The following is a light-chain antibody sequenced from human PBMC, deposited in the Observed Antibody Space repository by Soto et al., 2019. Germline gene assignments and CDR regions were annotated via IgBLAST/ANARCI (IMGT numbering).Light chain of an antibody. CDR1: SSNIGAGYG. CDR3: QSYDSSLSGVV. Sequence: QSVLTQPPSVSGAPGQTVTISCTGSSSNIGAGYGVHWYQQLPGTAPKLLIYGSTNRPSGVPGRFSGSKSDTSASLAITGLQAEDEADYYCQSYDSSLSGVVFGGGTKVTVL. J-gene: IGLJ2*01. V-gene: IGLV1-40*01. CDR2: GST.